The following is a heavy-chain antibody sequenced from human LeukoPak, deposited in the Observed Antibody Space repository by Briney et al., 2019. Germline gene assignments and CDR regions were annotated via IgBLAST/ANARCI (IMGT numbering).Heavy chain of an antibody. Sequence: ASVKVSCKASAYTFTSYGISWVRQAPGQGLEWMGWISAYNGNTNYAQKLQGRVTMTTDTSTSTAYMELRSLRSDDTAVYYCARDPGYGGQKGNFDYWGQGALVTVSS. CDR1: AYTFTSYG. CDR2: ISAYNGNT. D-gene: IGHD4-23*01. V-gene: IGHV1-18*01. J-gene: IGHJ4*02. CDR3: ARDPGYGGQKGNFDY.